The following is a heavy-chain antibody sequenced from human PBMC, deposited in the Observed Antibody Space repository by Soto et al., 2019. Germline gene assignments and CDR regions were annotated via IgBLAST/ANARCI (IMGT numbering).Heavy chain of an antibody. Sequence: GGSLRLSCSASGFTFSDYYMSWIRQAPGKGLEWVSYISSSGSTIYYADSVKGRFTISRDNAKNSLYLQMNSLRAEDTAVYYCARNCGRVGGWSDAFDIWGQGTMVTVSS. J-gene: IGHJ3*02. V-gene: IGHV3-11*01. D-gene: IGHD6-19*01. CDR2: ISSSGSTI. CDR1: GFTFSDYY. CDR3: ARNCGRVGGWSDAFDI.